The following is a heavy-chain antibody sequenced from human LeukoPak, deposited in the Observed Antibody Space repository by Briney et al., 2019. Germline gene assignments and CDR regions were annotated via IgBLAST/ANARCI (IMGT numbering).Heavy chain of an antibody. D-gene: IGHD3-10*02. CDR3: AKELDTMFFDY. CDR2: AGWAGGTT. J-gene: IGHJ4*02. V-gene: IGHV3-43*01. CDR1: GFNFDRYT. Sequence: GGSLRLSCATSGFNFDRYTIHWVRQAPGKGLEWVSLAGWAGGTTFYSDSVRGRFTISRDSGRKSVYLQMNSLTTDDSAFYFCAKELDTMFFDYWGQGALVTVSS.